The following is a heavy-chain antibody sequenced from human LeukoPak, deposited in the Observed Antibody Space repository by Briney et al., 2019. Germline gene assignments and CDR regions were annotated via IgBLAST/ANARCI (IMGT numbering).Heavy chain of an antibody. J-gene: IGHJ6*02. Sequence: SETLSLTCAVYGGSFSGYYWSWIRQPPGKGLEWIGEINHSGSTNYNPSLKSRVTMSVDTSKNQFSLKLSSVTAADTAVYYCARVLIPMTPYYYYYGMDVWGQGTTVTVSS. CDR1: GGSFSGYY. D-gene: IGHD2-15*01. V-gene: IGHV4-34*01. CDR2: INHSGST. CDR3: ARVLIPMTPYYYYYGMDV.